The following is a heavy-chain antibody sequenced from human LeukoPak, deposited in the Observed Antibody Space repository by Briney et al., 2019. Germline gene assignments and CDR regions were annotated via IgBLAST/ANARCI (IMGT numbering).Heavy chain of an antibody. J-gene: IGHJ5*02. CDR1: GYSISSGYY. CDR2: IYYSGST. V-gene: IGHV4-61*01. D-gene: IGHD3-10*01. CDR3: ARGGYYGSGNDFRFDP. Sequence: PETLSLTCTVSGYSISSGYYWGWIRQPPGKGLEWIGYIYYSGSTNYKPSLKSRVTISVDTSKNQFSLKLSSVTAADTAVYYCARGGYYGSGNDFRFDPWGQGTLVTVSS.